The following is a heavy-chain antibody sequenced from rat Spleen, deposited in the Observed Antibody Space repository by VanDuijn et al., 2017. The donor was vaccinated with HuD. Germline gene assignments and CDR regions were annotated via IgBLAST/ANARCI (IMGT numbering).Heavy chain of an antibody. Sequence: EVQLVESGGGLVQPGRSLKLSCAASGFTFSNYDMAWVRQAPKKGLEWVATISYDGSSTNYRDSVKGRFTISRDNAKSTLYLQMDSLRSEDTATYYCTTQLQGDWGQGVMVTVSS. CDR3: TTQLQGD. D-gene: IGHD1-1*01. J-gene: IGHJ2*01. CDR1: GFTFSNYD. V-gene: IGHV5-7*01. CDR2: ISYDGSST.